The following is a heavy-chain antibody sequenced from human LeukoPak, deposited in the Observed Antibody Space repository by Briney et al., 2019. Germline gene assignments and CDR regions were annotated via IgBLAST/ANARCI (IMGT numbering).Heavy chain of an antibody. D-gene: IGHD5-12*01. CDR2: INSVSSHI. J-gene: IGHJ4*02. CDR1: GFTFSSYS. V-gene: IGHV3-21*01. Sequence: GGSLRLSCAASGFTFSSYSMSWVRQAPGKGLEWVALINSVSSHIYYADSVKGRFTISRDNAKNSLYLQMNSLRAEDTAVYYCARGASGCFDYWGQGTPVTVSS. CDR3: ARGASGCFDY.